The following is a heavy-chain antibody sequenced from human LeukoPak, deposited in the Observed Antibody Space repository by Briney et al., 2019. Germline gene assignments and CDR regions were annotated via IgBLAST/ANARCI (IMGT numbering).Heavy chain of an antibody. CDR2: IYRGDGT. D-gene: IGHD5-24*01. V-gene: IGHV3-66*01. CDR3: ARDIGGTVEVATMNY. Sequence: PGGSLRLSCAASGFTVSSHYMSWVRQAPGKGLEWVSVIYRGDGTYYADSVKGRFTISRDNSRNTVYLQMNSLRVEDTAVYYCARDIGGTVEVATMNYWGRGTLVTVSS. CDR1: GFTVSSHY. J-gene: IGHJ4*02.